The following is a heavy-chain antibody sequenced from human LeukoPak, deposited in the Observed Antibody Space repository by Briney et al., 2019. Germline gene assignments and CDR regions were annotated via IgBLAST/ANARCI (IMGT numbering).Heavy chain of an antibody. CDR1: GFTFDDYA. CDR2: ISWNSGSI. V-gene: IGHV3-9*03. CDR3: AKGTTANYYGSGKGFFDY. Sequence: TGGSLRLSCAASGFTFDDYAMHWVRHAPGMGLEWVSGISWNSGSIVYADSVKGRFTISRDNPKNSLYLQMNSLRAEDMALYYCAKGTTANYYGSGKGFFDYWGQGTLVTVSS. J-gene: IGHJ4*02. D-gene: IGHD3-10*01.